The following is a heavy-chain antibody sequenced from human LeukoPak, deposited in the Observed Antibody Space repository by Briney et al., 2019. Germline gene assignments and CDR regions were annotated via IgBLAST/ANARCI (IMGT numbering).Heavy chain of an antibody. CDR2: ISSSDYYI. J-gene: IGHJ4*02. V-gene: IGHV3-21*06. CDR1: GFTLSGYT. D-gene: IGHD3-3*01. CDR3: AFGAGGTF. Sequence: GGSLRLSCTASGFTLSGYTMNWVRQAPGKGLEWVSSISSSDYYINYAESVEGRFTISRNNADNLLYLQMNSLRAEDTAMYYCAFGAGGTFWGQGTLVTVSS.